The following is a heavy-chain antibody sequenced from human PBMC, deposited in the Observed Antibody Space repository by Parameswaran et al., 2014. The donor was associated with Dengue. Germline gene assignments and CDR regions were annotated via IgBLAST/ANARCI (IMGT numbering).Heavy chain of an antibody. D-gene: IGHD3-3*01. V-gene: IGHV3-23*01. Sequence: VRQAPGKGLEWVSGISGSGYITHYVDSVKGRFTISRDNFKNTLYLQMNSLRAEDTAIYYCATGRRRITIFGGLTGSEGGLDPWGQGTLVTVSS. CDR2: ISGSGYIT. J-gene: IGHJ5*02. CDR3: ATGRRRITIFGGLTGSEGGLDP.